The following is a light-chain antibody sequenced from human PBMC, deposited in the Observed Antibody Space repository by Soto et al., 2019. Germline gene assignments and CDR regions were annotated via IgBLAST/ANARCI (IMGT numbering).Light chain of an antibody. CDR3: QQYYSYWT. CDR2: KAS. CDR1: QSIGTS. V-gene: IGKV1-5*03. Sequence: SASVGDRVTITCRASQSIGTSLAWYQQKPGKAPNLLIYKASTLETGVQSRFTGSGSGTDFTLTISSLQPDDFTTYYCQQYYSYWTLGQGPKVDIK. J-gene: IGKJ1*01.